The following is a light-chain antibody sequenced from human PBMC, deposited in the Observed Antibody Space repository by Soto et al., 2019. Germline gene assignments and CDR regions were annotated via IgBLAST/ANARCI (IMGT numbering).Light chain of an antibody. J-gene: IGKJ1*01. CDR1: QNISNW. CDR3: QHNDGFPLT. Sequence: DIQMTQSPSTLSASIGDRVTITCRASQNISNWLAWYQQKPGKAPKLLIYKASSLEGGVPSRFSGSASGTEFTLTIISLQPDDFATYYCQHNDGFPLTFGQGTKVEIK. CDR2: KAS. V-gene: IGKV1-5*03.